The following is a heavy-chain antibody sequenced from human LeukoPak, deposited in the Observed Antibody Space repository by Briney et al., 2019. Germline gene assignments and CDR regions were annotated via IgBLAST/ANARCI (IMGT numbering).Heavy chain of an antibody. CDR1: GFTFSACS. Sequence: GGSLRLSCAASGFTFSACSMNWVRQGPGKGLECVSGISSDSAYIYYADSVKGRFTVSRDNAKNSLSLHMSSLRAEDTAVYYCARDGSGWSRDYWGQGTLVTVSS. CDR2: ISSDSAYI. CDR3: ARDGSGWSRDY. V-gene: IGHV3-21*01. J-gene: IGHJ4*02. D-gene: IGHD2-15*01.